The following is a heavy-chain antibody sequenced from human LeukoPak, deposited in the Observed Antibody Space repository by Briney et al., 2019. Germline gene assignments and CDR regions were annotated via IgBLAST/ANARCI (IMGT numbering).Heavy chain of an antibody. CDR1: GFTFSSYW. CDR2: IKQDGSEK. V-gene: IGHV3-7*01. J-gene: IGHJ6*03. CDR3: ARVSSWYLNGDYHYYMDV. Sequence: GGSLRLSCAASGFTFSSYWMSWVRQAPGKGLEWVANIKQDGSEKYYVDSVKGRFTISRDNAKNSLYLQMNSLRAEDTAVYYCARVSSWYLNGDYHYYMDVWGKGTTVTVSS. D-gene: IGHD6-13*01.